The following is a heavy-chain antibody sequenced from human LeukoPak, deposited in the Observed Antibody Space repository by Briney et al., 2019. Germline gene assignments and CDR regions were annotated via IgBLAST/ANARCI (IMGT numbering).Heavy chain of an antibody. CDR1: GYTFTSYG. CDR3: ARINSLRFRPPGMDV. D-gene: IGHD3-3*01. J-gene: IGHJ6*03. V-gene: IGHV1-18*01. Sequence: GASVKVSCKASGYTFTSYGISWLRQPPGQGLKWLGWISAYNGNTNYAQKLQGRVTMTTDTSTSTAYMELRSLRSDDTAVYYCARINSLRFRPPGMDVWGKGTTVTVSS. CDR2: ISAYNGNT.